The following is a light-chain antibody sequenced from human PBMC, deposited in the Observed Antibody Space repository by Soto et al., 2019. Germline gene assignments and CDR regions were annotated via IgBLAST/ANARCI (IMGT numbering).Light chain of an antibody. CDR2: GTS. J-gene: IGKJ1*01. CDR3: QHRFNWPWT. V-gene: IGKV3D-20*02. CDR1: ERIYSAY. Sequence: EIGLTQSPGTLSLSRGERATLSCRASERIYSAYLGWYQQKPGQAPRLLIYGTSSRATGIPARFSGSGSGTDFTLTISSLEPEDFAVYYCQHRFNWPWTFGQGTKVDIK.